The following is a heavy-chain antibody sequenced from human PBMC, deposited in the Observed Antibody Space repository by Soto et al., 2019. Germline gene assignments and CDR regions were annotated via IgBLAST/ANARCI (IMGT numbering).Heavy chain of an antibody. V-gene: IGHV3-23*01. Sequence: VGSLRLSCVASGFTFSSYAMSWVRQAPGKGLEWVSAISGSGGSTYYADSVKGRFTISRDNSKNTLYLQMNSLRAEDTAVYYCAKDSSSWYSRRRWFDPWGQGTLVTVSS. CDR1: GFTFSSYA. D-gene: IGHD6-13*01. CDR2: ISGSGGST. CDR3: AKDSSSWYSRRRWFDP. J-gene: IGHJ5*02.